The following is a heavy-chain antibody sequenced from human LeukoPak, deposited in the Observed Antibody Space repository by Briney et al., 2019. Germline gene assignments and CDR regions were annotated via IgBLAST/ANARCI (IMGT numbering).Heavy chain of an antibody. Sequence: GGSLRLSCAASGFTFSSYGMHWVRQAPGKGLEWVAFIRYDGSNKYYADSVKGRFTISRDNSKNTLYLQMNSLRAEDTAVYYCAKNYGSGSYHTDYWGQGTLVTVSS. CDR1: GFTFSSYG. CDR2: IRYDGSNK. CDR3: AKNYGSGSYHTDY. J-gene: IGHJ4*02. D-gene: IGHD3-10*01. V-gene: IGHV3-30*02.